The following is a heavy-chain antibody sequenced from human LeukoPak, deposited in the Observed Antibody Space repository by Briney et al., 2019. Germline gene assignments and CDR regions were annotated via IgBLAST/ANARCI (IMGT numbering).Heavy chain of an antibody. CDR1: GFTFSSYS. V-gene: IGHV3-21*01. D-gene: IGHD2-2*01. CDR3: ARVSCSSTGCWVRWYYFDY. J-gene: IGHJ4*02. CDR2: ISSSSSYI. Sequence: PGGSLRLSCAASGFTFSSYSMNWVRQAPGKGLEWVSSISSSSSYIYYADSVKGRFTISRDNAKNSLYLQMNSLRAEDTAVYYCARVSCSSTGCWVRWYYFDYWGQGTLVTVSS.